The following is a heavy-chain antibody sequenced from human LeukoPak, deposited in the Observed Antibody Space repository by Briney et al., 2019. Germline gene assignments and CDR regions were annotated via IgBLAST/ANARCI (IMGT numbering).Heavy chain of an antibody. V-gene: IGHV6-1*01. CDR2: TYYSSKWYN. J-gene: IGHJ4*02. CDR1: GDSVSSNSVA. D-gene: IGHD1-26*01. Sequence: SQTLSLTCAISGDSVSSNSVAWNWIRQSPSRGLEWLGRTYYSSKWYNDYAVSMRGRITINPDTSKNQFSLQLNSVTPEDTALYYCARGGRGDRGSHFGFDYWGQGTLVTVSS. CDR3: ARGGRGDRGSHFGFDY.